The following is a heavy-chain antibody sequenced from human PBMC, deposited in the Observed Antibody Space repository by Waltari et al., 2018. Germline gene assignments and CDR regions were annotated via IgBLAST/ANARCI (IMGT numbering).Heavy chain of an antibody. Sequence: EVQLVESGGGLVQPGGSLRLSCAASGFTFSSYWMSWVRQAPGKGLEWVANIKQDGSEKYYVDSVKGRFTISRDNAKNSLYLQMNSLRAEDTAVYYCARDNVALVRGVSYMDVWGKGTTVTVSS. CDR2: IKQDGSEK. CDR3: ARDNVALVRGVSYMDV. J-gene: IGHJ6*03. D-gene: IGHD3-10*01. V-gene: IGHV3-7*01. CDR1: GFTFSSYW.